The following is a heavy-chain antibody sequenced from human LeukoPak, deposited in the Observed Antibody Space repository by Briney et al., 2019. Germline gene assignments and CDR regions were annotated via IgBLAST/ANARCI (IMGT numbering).Heavy chain of an antibody. J-gene: IGHJ6*03. V-gene: IGHV3-33*06. CDR3: AKEYRNYYYMDV. CDR2: IWYDGSNK. CDR1: GFTFSTYG. Sequence: GGSLRLSCAASGFTFSTYGMQWLRQAPGRGLEWVAVIWYDGSNKYYADSVKGRFTISRDNSKNTLYLQMNSLRAEDTAVYYCAKEYRNYYYMDVWGKGTTVTVSS. D-gene: IGHD1-1*01.